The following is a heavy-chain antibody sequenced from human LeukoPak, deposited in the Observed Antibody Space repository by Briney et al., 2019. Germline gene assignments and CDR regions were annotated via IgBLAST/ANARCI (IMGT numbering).Heavy chain of an antibody. CDR3: ARDGDYDFWSGYFDY. Sequence: TGGSLRLSCAASGFTFSSYSMNWVRQAPGKGLEWVSSISSSSSYIYYADSVKGRFTISRDNAKNSLYLQMNSLRAEDTAVYYCARDGDYDFWSGYFDYWGQGTLATVSS. CDR1: GFTFSSYS. CDR2: ISSSSSYI. V-gene: IGHV3-21*01. J-gene: IGHJ4*02. D-gene: IGHD3-3*01.